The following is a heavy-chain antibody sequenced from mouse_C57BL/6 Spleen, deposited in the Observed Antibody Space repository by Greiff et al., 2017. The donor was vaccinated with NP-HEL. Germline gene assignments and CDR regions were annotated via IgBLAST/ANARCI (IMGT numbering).Heavy chain of an antibody. CDR2: ISDGGSYT. V-gene: IGHV5-4*01. CDR1: GFTFSSYA. CDR3: AREGDYEAWFAY. D-gene: IGHD2-4*01. J-gene: IGHJ3*01. Sequence: DVQLVESGGGLVKPGGSLKLSCAASGFTFSSYAMSWVRQTPEKRLEWVATISDGGSYTYYPDNVKGRITISRDNAKNNLYLQMSHLKSEDTAMYYCAREGDYEAWFAYWGQGTLVSVSA.